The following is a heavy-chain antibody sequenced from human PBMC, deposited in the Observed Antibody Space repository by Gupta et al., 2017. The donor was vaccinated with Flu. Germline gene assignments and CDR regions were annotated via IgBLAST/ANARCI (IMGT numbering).Heavy chain of an antibody. Sequence: EVQLVQSGAEVKKPGESLKISCKGSGYSFTNYWIGWVRQMSGKGLEWMGIIYPGDSDTRYNPSFHGQITISADKSSNTAYLQWSSLKASDTAMYYCARSHSSQEQNDYWGQGTLVTVSS. J-gene: IGHJ4*02. CDR1: GYSFTNYW. V-gene: IGHV5-51*03. D-gene: IGHD2-2*01. CDR2: IYPGDSDT. CDR3: ARSHSSQEQNDY.